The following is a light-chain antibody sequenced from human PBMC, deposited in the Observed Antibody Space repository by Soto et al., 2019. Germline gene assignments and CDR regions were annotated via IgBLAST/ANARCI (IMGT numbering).Light chain of an antibody. Sequence: EIVLTQSPDTLSLSPGERATLSCRASQSVSSSLAWYQQNPGQAPRLLIYDASYMATGIPARCSGSGSRTAFTLTISSLEPEDLAVYSCQQRSNSPPEVTCGPGTKADIK. J-gene: IGKJ3*01. CDR1: QSVSSS. CDR2: DAS. CDR3: QQRSNSPPEVT. V-gene: IGKV3-11*01.